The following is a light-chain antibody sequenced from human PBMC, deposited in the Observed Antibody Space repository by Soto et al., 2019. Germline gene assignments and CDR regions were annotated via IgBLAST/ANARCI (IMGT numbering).Light chain of an antibody. J-gene: IGLJ3*02. CDR3: YSYAGNSNSV. V-gene: IGLV2-8*01. CDR2: EVS. CDR1: SSDVGQYNF. Sequence: QSALTQTPSASGSPGQSVTISCTGTSSDVGQYNFVSWYQQHPGKAPKLMIYEVSKRPSGVPDRFSGSKSGNTASLTVSGLQAEDEAYYYCYSYAGNSNSVFGGGTQLTVL.